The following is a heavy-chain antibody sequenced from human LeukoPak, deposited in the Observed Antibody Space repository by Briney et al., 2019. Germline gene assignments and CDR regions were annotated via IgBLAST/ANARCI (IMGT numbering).Heavy chain of an antibody. Sequence: GASVKVSCKVSGYTHTELSMHWVRQAPGKGLEWMGGFDPEDGETIYAQKFQGRVTMTEDTSTDTAYMELSSLRSEDTAVYYCATDALVGATKRTLVGWGQGTLVTVSS. CDR3: ATDALVGATKRTLVG. D-gene: IGHD1-26*01. V-gene: IGHV1-24*01. CDR2: FDPEDGET. J-gene: IGHJ4*02. CDR1: GYTHTELS.